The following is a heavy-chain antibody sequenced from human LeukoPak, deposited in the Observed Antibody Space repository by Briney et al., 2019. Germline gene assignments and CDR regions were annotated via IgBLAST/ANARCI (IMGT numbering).Heavy chain of an antibody. Sequence: GGSLRLSCAASGFTFSSYAMSWVRQAPGKGLEWVSAISGSGGSTYYADSVKGRFTISRDNSKNTLYLQMNSLRAEDTAAYYCAKDSVRYPLYFDYWGQGTLVIVSS. D-gene: IGHD1-14*01. CDR1: GFTFSSYA. CDR2: ISGSGGST. CDR3: AKDSVRYPLYFDY. V-gene: IGHV3-23*01. J-gene: IGHJ4*02.